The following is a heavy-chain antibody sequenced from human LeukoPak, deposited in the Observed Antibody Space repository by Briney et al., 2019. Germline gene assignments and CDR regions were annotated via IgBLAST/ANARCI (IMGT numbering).Heavy chain of an antibody. CDR3: AKRPASYYAFDY. Sequence: GGSLRLSCAASGFTVSSNYMSWVRQAPGKGLEWVSVIYSGGSTYYAGSVKGRFTISRDNFKNTLYLQMTSLRAEDTAVYFCAKRPASYYAFDYWGQGTLVTVSS. CDR1: GFTVSSNY. D-gene: IGHD1-26*01. J-gene: IGHJ4*02. CDR2: IYSGGST. V-gene: IGHV3-53*01.